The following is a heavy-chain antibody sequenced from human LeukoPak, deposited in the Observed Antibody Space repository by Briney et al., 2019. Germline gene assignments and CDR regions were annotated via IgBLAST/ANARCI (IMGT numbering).Heavy chain of an antibody. D-gene: IGHD4-17*01. Sequence: PSETLSLTCTVSGYSISSGYFWGWIRQPPGKGLEWIASIYHSGHTYYNPSLKSRVTISVDTSKNQFSLRLIPVTAADTAVYYCARDRGDYPPYKWFDPWGQGTLVTVSS. CDR1: GYSISSGYF. CDR2: IYHSGHT. V-gene: IGHV4-38-2*02. J-gene: IGHJ5*02. CDR3: ARDRGDYPPYKWFDP.